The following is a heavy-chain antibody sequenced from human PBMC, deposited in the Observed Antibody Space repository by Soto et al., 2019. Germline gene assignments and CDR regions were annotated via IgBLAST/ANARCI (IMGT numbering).Heavy chain of an antibody. CDR3: ARSPLRDSRGSSYY. CDR2: IYPGDSDT. D-gene: IGHD3-22*01. J-gene: IGHJ4*02. V-gene: IGHV5-51*01. Sequence: LGESLKISCKGSGYSFTSCWIGWVRQMPGKGLEWMGIIYPGDSDTRHSPSFQGQVTISADKSISTAYLQWSSLKDSDTAMYYWARSPLRDSRGSSYYLGQGTLVPVSS. CDR1: GYSFTSCW.